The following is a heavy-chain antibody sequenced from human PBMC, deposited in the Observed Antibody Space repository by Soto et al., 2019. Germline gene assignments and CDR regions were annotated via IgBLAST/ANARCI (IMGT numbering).Heavy chain of an antibody. J-gene: IGHJ4*02. CDR3: ASNEKGLTIFGVVTPPFDY. Sequence: SETLSLTCTVSGGSVSSGSYYWSWIRQPPGKGLEWIGYIYYSGSTNYNPSLKSRVTISVDTSKNQFSLKLSSVTAADTAVYYCASNEKGLTIFGVVTPPFDYWGQGTLVTVSS. V-gene: IGHV4-61*01. D-gene: IGHD3-3*01. CDR2: IYYSGST. CDR1: GGSVSSGSYY.